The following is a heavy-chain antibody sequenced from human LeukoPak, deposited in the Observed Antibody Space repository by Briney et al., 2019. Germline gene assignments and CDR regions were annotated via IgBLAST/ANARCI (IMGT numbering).Heavy chain of an antibody. CDR1: GLTFSSYG. V-gene: IGHV3-30*02. CDR3: AKDRGYSGYGDY. D-gene: IGHD5-12*01. J-gene: IGHJ4*02. Sequence: GGSLRLSCAASGLTFSSYGMHWVRQAPGKGLEWVAFIRYDGSNKYYADSVKGRFTISRDNSKNSLYLQMNSLRAEDTAVYYCAKDRGYSGYGDYWGQGTQVTVSS. CDR2: IRYDGSNK.